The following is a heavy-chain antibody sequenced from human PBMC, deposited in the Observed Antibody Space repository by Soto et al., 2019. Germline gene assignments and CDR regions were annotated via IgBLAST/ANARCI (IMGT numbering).Heavy chain of an antibody. D-gene: IGHD1-7*01. CDR2: ISYDGSNK. V-gene: IGHV3-30-3*01. CDR3: ASDRPKLHTFDY. J-gene: IGHJ4*02. CDR1: GFTFSSYA. Sequence: QVQLVESGGGVVQPGRSLRLSCAASGFTFSSYAMHWVRQAPGKGLEWVAVISYDGSNKYYADSVKGRFTISRDNSKNPLYLQMNSLRAEDTAVYYCASDRPKLHTFDYWGQGTLVTVSS.